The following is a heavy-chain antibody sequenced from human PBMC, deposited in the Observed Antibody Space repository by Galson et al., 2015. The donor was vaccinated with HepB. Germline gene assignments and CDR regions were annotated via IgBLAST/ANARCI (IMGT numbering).Heavy chain of an antibody. V-gene: IGHV3-9*01. J-gene: IGHJ4*02. Sequence: SLRLSCAASGFTFDDYAMHWVRQAPGKGLEWVSGISWNSGSIGYADSVKGRFTISRDNAKNSLYLQMNSLRAEDTALYYCAKYSSSSWTSSGWYDYWGQGTLVTVSS. CDR2: ISWNSGSI. CDR3: AKYSSSSWTSSGWYDY. D-gene: IGHD6-19*01. CDR1: GFTFDDYA.